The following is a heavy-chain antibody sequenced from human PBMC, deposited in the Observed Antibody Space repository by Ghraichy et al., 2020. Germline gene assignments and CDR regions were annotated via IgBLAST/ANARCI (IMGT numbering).Heavy chain of an antibody. CDR2: ISSSSSI. Sequence: GSLRLSCVASGFSFSSYSINWVRQAPGKGLEWVAYISSSSSIHYADSVKGRVTISRDNAKSSLYLQMNSLRDEDTAVYYCARDRDYGDYVISPFDIWGQGTTVTVSS. D-gene: IGHD4-17*01. V-gene: IGHV3-48*02. CDR1: GFSFSSYS. J-gene: IGHJ3*02. CDR3: ARDRDYGDYVISPFDI.